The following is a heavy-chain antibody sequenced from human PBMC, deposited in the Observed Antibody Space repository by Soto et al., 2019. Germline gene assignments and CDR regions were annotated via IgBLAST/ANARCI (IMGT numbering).Heavy chain of an antibody. V-gene: IGHV3-48*01. J-gene: IGHJ4*02. Sequence: EVHLVESGGGLVQPGGSLRLSCAGTGFIFNNYNMNWVRQAPGKGPEWVSLITGDSGVIYYADSVKGRFTISRDNAKNSLYLQMDSLRAEDTALYYCARGFGSSWFHYWGEGTQVTVSS. CDR2: ITGDSGVI. CDR1: GFIFNNYN. CDR3: ARGFGSSWFHY. D-gene: IGHD6-13*01.